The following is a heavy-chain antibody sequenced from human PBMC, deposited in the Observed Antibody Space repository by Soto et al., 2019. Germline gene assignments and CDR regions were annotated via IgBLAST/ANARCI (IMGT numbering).Heavy chain of an antibody. CDR3: ARIASAGRGWDV. V-gene: IGHV3-7*01. Sequence: EVQLVESGGGLVQPGGSLRLSCAASGFTFSSYWMSWVRQAPVKGLEWVGNIKQDGSEKNSVDFVKGRFTISRDNAKNSLYLQMNSLRAEDTAVYYCARIASAGRGWDVWGQGTTVVVSS. CDR2: IKQDGSEK. D-gene: IGHD6-13*01. CDR1: GFTFSSYW. J-gene: IGHJ6*02.